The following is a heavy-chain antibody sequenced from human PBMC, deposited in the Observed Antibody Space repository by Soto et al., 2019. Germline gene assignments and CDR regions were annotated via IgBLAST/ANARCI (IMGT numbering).Heavy chain of an antibody. CDR1: GFTFSSYA. CDR3: ARAIAARGLRWDYFDY. V-gene: IGHV3-30-3*01. CDR2: ISYDGSNK. D-gene: IGHD6-6*01. J-gene: IGHJ4*02. Sequence: GGSLRLSCAASGFTFSSYAMHWVRQAPGKGLEWVAVISYDGSNKYYADSVKGRFTISRDNSKNTLYLQMNSLRAEDTAVYYCARAIAARGLRWDYFDYWGQGTLVTVSS.